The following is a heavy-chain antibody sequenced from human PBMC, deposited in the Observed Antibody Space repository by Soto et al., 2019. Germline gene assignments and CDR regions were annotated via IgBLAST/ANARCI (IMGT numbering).Heavy chain of an antibody. D-gene: IGHD3-10*01. CDR1: EFTFSRHG. CDR3: ARERTFGDNKHNYMDV. J-gene: IGHJ6*03. CDR2: IWSDGSNE. V-gene: IGHV3-33*01. Sequence: QVQLVESGGGVVQPGRPLRLSCAASEFTFSRHGMHWVRQAPGKGLQWVGVIWSDGSNELYADSVKGRFIISRDNSKNILYLQMNSLRAEDTAAYYCARERTFGDNKHNYMDVWGTGITVTVSS.